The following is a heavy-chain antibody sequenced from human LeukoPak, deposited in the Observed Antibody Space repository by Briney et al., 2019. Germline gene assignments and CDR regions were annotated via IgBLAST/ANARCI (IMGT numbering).Heavy chain of an antibody. J-gene: IGHJ4*02. CDR3: TRGKNSFDF. CDR2: VKPRRHNT. CDR1: GFTFSDYN. V-gene: IGHV3-72*01. Sequence: PGGSLRLSCLASGFTFSDYNMDWVRQAPGKGLEWVGRVKPRRHNTEYAAFVRGRFTISRDDSTNPLFLQMNSLKSEDTAVYFCTRGKNSFDFWGQGTLVTVSS. D-gene: IGHD2/OR15-2a*01.